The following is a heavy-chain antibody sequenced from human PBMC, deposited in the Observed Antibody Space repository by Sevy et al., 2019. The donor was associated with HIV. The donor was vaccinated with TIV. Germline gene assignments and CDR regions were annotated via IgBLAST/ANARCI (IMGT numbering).Heavy chain of an antibody. D-gene: IGHD2-21*01. CDR3: ANEHIGGDD. CDR2: ISPSGGST. J-gene: IGHJ4*02. CDR1: GFTFISYA. V-gene: IGHV3-23*01. Sequence: GGSLRLSCAASGFTFISYAMTWVRQAPGKGLQWVSAISPSGGSTYYADSVKGRFTISRDNSKNTVELQMKSLRVEDTAVYCCANEHIGGDDWGQGILVTVSS.